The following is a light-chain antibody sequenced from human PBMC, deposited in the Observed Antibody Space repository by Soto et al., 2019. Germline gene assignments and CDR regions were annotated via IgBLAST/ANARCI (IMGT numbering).Light chain of an antibody. CDR2: EVT. Sequence: QSALTQPASVSGSPGQSITISCTGTSSDVGSYDLVSWYQHHPGTAPKLILYEVTKRPSGVSNRFSGSKSGNTASLTISGLQAEDEANYFCSLYTTSSTRVVFGGGTKLTVL. CDR3: SLYTTSSTRVV. CDR1: SSDVGSYDL. V-gene: IGLV2-14*02. J-gene: IGLJ2*01.